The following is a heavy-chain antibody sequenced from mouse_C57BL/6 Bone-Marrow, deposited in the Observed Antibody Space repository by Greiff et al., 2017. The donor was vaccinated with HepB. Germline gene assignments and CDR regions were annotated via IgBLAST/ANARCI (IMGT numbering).Heavy chain of an antibody. D-gene: IGHD1-1*01. V-gene: IGHV14-4*01. CDR2: IDPENGDT. J-gene: IGHJ4*01. CDR1: GFNIKDDY. CDR3: TTGYYGSSYPLYAMDY. Sequence: EVKLVESGAELVRPGASVKLSCTASGFNIKDDYMHWVKQRPEQGLEWIGWIDPENGDTEYASKFQGKATITADTSSNTAYLQLSSLTSEDTAVYYCTTGYYGSSYPLYAMDYWGQGTSVTVSS.